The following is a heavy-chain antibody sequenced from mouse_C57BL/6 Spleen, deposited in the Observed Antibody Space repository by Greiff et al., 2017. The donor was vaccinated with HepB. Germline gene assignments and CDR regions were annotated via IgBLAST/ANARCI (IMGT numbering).Heavy chain of an antibody. D-gene: IGHD2-4*01. CDR2: IYPRSGNT. Sequence: QVQLQQSGAELARPGASVKLSCKASGYTFTSYGISWVKQGTGQGLEWIGEIYPRSGNTYYNEKFKGKATLTADKSSSTAYMELRSLTSEDSAVYFCARGYDYDEEDYWGQGTSVTVSS. J-gene: IGHJ4*01. CDR3: ARGYDYDEEDY. V-gene: IGHV1-81*01. CDR1: GYTFTSYG.